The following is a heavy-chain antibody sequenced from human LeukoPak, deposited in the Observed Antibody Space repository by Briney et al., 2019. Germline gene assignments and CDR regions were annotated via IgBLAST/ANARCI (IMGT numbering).Heavy chain of an antibody. CDR1: GGSISSSSYY. V-gene: IGHV4-39*07. J-gene: IGHJ5*02. CDR2: VYYSGST. Sequence: SETLSLTCTVSGGSISSSSYYWGWIRQPPGKGLEWIGSVYYSGSTYYNPSLKSRVTMSVDTSKNQFSLKLSSVTAADTAVYYCARDRSLYSSSRTHPGYNWFDPWGQGTLVTVSS. CDR3: ARDRSLYSSSRTHPGYNWFDP. D-gene: IGHD6-13*01.